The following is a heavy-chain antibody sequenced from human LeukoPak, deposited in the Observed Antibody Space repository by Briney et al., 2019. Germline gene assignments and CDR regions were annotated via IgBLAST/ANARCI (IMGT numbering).Heavy chain of an antibody. CDR3: ARGYSGYDGYFDY. CDR1: GGSISTYC. D-gene: IGHD5-12*01. Sequence: SETLSLTCTVSGGSISTYCWTWIRQPPGKGLEWIGYIYHSGSTNYNPSLKSRVTISVDTSQKQFFLKLSSVTAADTAVYYCARGYSGYDGYFDYWGQGTLVTVSS. CDR2: IYHSGST. J-gene: IGHJ4*02. V-gene: IGHV4-59*01.